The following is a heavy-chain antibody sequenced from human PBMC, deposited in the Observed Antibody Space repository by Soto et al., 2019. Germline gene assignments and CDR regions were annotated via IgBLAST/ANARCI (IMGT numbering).Heavy chain of an antibody. CDR2: ISGSADSS. J-gene: IGHJ4*02. Sequence: WGSLSLSCTVSGVTFSSFCLAWVRQPPGKGLEWVSAISGSADSSYYADSVSGLFTIAGNTPKNIPYLLMDSLGADTTGVYFCATVGIGSISHNHPFEHWGQGTQVTVSS. D-gene: IGHD2-2*03. CDR3: ATVGIGSISHNHPFEH. V-gene: IGHV3-23*01. CDR1: GVTFSSFC.